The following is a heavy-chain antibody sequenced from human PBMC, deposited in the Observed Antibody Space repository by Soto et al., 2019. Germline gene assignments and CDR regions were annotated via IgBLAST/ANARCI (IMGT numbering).Heavy chain of an antibody. CDR3: ARDQTKWLTDAFDI. J-gene: IGHJ3*02. D-gene: IGHD5-12*01. V-gene: IGHV1-18*01. Sequence: HVQLVQSGAEVKKPGASLKVSCKASGYTFISYGVSWVRQAPGQGLEWLGWISPYNGNTNYAQKFQGRIPMTTDTSTSTVYMDLRSLRTDDTAVSYCARDQTKWLTDAFDIWAQGTMVVVSS. CDR1: GYTFISYG. CDR2: ISPYNGNT.